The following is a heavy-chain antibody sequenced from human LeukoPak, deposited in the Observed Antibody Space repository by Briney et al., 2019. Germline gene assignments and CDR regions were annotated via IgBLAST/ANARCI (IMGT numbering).Heavy chain of an antibody. CDR2: IYGGGST. CDR1: GFTVSSNY. J-gene: IGHJ4*02. V-gene: IGHV3-53*01. D-gene: IGHD6-19*01. CDR3: ARDRWGSGWYVYDY. Sequence: GGSLRLSCAASGFTVSSNYMSCVRQAPGKGLDWDSVIYGGGSTYYADSVKGRFTISRDNSKNTLYLQMNSLRAEDTAVYYCARDRWGSGWYVYDYWGQGTLVTVSS.